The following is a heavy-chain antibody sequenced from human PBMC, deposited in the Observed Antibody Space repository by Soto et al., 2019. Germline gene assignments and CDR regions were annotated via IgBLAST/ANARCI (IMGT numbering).Heavy chain of an antibody. CDR3: AKVVGNYYDSSGYVDY. CDR2: ISPYNGDT. CDR1: GYTFNNYG. Sequence: ASVKVSCKASGYTFNNYGISWVRQAPGQGLEWMGWISPYNGDTNSAPRLQGRVTMTTDTSTSTAYMELRSLRSDDTAVYYCAKVVGNYYDSSGYVDYWGQGTLVTVSS. D-gene: IGHD3-22*01. J-gene: IGHJ4*02. V-gene: IGHV1-18*01.